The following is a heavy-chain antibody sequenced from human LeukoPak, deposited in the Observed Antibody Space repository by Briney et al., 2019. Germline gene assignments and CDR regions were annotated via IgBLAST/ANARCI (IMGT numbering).Heavy chain of an antibody. J-gene: IGHJ4*02. CDR2: INWNGGST. Sequence: GGSLRLSCAASGFTVSSNYMSWVRQAPGKGLEWVSGINWNGGSTGYADSVKGRFTISRDNAKNSLYLQMNSLRAEDTALYYCARPNGSYSTGSLDYWGQGTLVTVSS. CDR1: GFTVSSNY. V-gene: IGHV3-20*04. D-gene: IGHD1-26*01. CDR3: ARPNGSYSTGSLDY.